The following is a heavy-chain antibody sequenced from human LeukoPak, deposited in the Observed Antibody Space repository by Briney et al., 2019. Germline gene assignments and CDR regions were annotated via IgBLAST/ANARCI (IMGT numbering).Heavy chain of an antibody. CDR2: IYYSGNT. J-gene: IGHJ4*02. Sequence: SETLSLTCTVSGGSISSSSYYWGWIRQPPGKGLEWIGSIYYSGNTYYNPSLKSRVTISVDTSKNQFSLKLSSVTAADTAVYYCAEILGATQDYWGQGTLVTVSS. V-gene: IGHV4-39*01. CDR3: AEILGATQDY. D-gene: IGHD1-26*01. CDR1: GGSISSSSYY.